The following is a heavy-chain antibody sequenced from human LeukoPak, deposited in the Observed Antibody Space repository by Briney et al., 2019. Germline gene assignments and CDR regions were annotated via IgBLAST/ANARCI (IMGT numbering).Heavy chain of an antibody. V-gene: IGHV1-2*02. CDR2: INLNGGGT. CDR3: AMSDPPPRWGVLDV. J-gene: IGHJ6*02. CDR1: GYTFSDYY. D-gene: IGHD4-23*01. Sequence: GASVKVSCKASGYTFSDYYMHWVRQAPGQGLEWMGWINLNGGGTNYAQKFQGRVTMTRDTSTNTAYMELKSLISDDTAVYFCAMSDPPPRWGVLDVWGQGTTVTVS.